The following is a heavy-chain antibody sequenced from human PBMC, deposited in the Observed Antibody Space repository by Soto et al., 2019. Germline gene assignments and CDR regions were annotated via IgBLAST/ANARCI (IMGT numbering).Heavy chain of an antibody. CDR3: AKDITYSSSSSTFDY. Sequence: EVQLVESGGGLVQPGRSLRLSCAASGFTFDDYAMHWVRQAPGKGLEWVSGISWNSGSIGYADSVKGRFTISRDNAKNSLYLQMNSLRAEDTALYYCAKDITYSSSSSTFDYWGQGTLVTVSS. CDR1: GFTFDDYA. J-gene: IGHJ4*02. V-gene: IGHV3-9*01. D-gene: IGHD6-6*01. CDR2: ISWNSGSI.